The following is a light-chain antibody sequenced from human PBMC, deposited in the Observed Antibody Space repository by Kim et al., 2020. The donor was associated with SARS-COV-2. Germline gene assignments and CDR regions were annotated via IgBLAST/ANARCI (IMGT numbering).Light chain of an antibody. J-gene: IGKJ1*01. CDR2: GAS. V-gene: IGKV3-20*01. CDR1: QSVSSNY. Sequence: EIVLTQFPGTLSLSPGERATLSCRASQSVSSNYLAWYQQRPGQAPRLLIHGASSVATGIPDRFSGSGSGTDFSLTISRLDPEDFAFYYCQQYATSPPTFGQGTKVDIK. CDR3: QQYATSPPT.